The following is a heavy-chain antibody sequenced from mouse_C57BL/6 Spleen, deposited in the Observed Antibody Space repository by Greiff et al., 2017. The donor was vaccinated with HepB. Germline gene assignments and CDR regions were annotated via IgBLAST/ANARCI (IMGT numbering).Heavy chain of an antibody. CDR2: IDPEDGDT. CDR3: TPSIGGEAWFAY. V-gene: IGHV14-1*01. CDR1: GFNIKDYY. J-gene: IGHJ3*01. Sequence: EVQLQQSGAELVRPGASVKLSCTASGFNIKDYYMHWVKQRPEQGLEWIGRIDPEDGDTEYAPKFQGKATMTADTSSTTAYLQLSSLTSEDTAVYYCTPSIGGEAWFAYWGQGTLVTVSA. D-gene: IGHD2-14*01.